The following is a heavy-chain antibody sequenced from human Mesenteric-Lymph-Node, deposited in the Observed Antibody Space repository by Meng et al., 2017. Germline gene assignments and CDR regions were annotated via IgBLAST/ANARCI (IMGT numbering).Heavy chain of an antibody. Sequence: PLQESGPVLLKPSQTLSLTCTVAGGSISSGDYYWSWIRQPPGKGLEWIGCIYYSGSTYYNPSLKGRVTISVDTSKNQFSLNLSSVTAADTAVYYCARGQRSYSGSYPEWFDPWGQGTLVTVFS. CDR2: IYYSGST. CDR3: ARGQRSYSGSYPEWFDP. V-gene: IGHV4-30-4*01. J-gene: IGHJ5*02. CDR1: GGSISSGDYY. D-gene: IGHD1-26*01.